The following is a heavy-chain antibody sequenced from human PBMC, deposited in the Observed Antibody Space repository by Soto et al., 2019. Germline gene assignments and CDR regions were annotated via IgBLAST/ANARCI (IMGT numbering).Heavy chain of an antibody. CDR3: ATGRSEIVPGAMDT. V-gene: IGHV4-4*07. D-gene: IGHD2-2*01. Sequence: QVQLQESGPGLVKPSETLSLSCTVSGGSFSSYYCNWVRKSPGKGLEWIGRIYPTGSTTYNPSLQSRLTMSVATSKNQFSLGLTSMTAADTAVYYCATGRSEIVPGAMDTWGQGTLVTVSS. CDR1: GGSFSSYY. J-gene: IGHJ5*02. CDR2: IYPTGST.